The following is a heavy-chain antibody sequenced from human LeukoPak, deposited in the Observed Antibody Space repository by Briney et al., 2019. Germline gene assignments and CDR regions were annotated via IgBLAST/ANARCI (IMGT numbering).Heavy chain of an antibody. CDR2: INHSGST. CDR3: ARLWAGDAFDI. CDR1: GGSFSGYY. V-gene: IGHV4-34*01. D-gene: IGHD3-16*01. Sequence: SETLSLTCAVYGGSFSGYYWSWIRQPPGKGLEWIGEINHSGSTNYNPSLKSRVTISVDMSKNQFSLKLSSVTAADTAVYYCARLWAGDAFDIWGQGTMVTVSS. J-gene: IGHJ3*02.